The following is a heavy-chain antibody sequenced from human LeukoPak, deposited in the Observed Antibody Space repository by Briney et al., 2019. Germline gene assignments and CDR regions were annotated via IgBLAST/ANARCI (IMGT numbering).Heavy chain of an antibody. Sequence: PGGSLRLSCAASGFTFSSYAMSWVRQAPGKGLEWVSAISGSGGSTYYAGSVKGRFTISRDNSKNTLYLQMNSLRAEDTAVYYCAKYDSSGDWFDPWGQGTLVTVSS. CDR3: AKYDSSGDWFDP. J-gene: IGHJ5*02. V-gene: IGHV3-23*01. CDR2: ISGSGGST. D-gene: IGHD3-22*01. CDR1: GFTFSSYA.